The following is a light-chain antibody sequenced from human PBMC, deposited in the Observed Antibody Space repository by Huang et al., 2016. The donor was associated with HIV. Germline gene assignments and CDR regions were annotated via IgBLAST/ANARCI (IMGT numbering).Light chain of an antibody. CDR3: QQYGRSPRFT. CDR2: GAS. V-gene: IGKV3-20*01. Sequence: EIVLKQFPGTLSLSPGERATLSCRASQSVSRSYLAWYQQKPVQAPRLLIYGASSMATGIPDRFSGSGSGTDFTLTISRLEPEDFAVYYCQQYGRSPRFTFGPGTKVDIK. CDR1: QSVSRSY. J-gene: IGKJ3*01.